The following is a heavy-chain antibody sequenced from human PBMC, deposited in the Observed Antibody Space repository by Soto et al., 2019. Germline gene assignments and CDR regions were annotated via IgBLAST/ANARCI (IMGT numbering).Heavy chain of an antibody. J-gene: IGHJ6*02. Sequence: PSETLSLTCTVSGGSISSYYWSWIRQPPGRGLEWIGYINYSGSTKYNPSLKSRVTISIDTSKNQFSLKMNSVTAADTAVYYCARDLWGYCGADCYPLDVWGQGTTVTVSS. D-gene: IGHD2-21*02. V-gene: IGHV4-59*01. CDR3: ARDLWGYCGADCYPLDV. CDR2: INYSGST. CDR1: GGSISSYY.